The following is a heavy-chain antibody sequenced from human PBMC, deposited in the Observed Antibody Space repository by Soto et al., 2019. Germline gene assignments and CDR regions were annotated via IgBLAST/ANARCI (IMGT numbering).Heavy chain of an antibody. Sequence: WTWIRQHPGKGLEWIGYIYYSGNTYYNPSLKSRVTISVDTSKNQFSLKLSSVTAADTAVYYCAREAAAGNWFDPWGQGTLVTVSS. D-gene: IGHD6-13*01. CDR3: AREAAAGNWFDP. V-gene: IGHV4-31*02. CDR2: IYYSGNT. J-gene: IGHJ5*02.